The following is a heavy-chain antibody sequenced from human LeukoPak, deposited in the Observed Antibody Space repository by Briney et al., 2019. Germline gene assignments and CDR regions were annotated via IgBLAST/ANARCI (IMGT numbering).Heavy chain of an antibody. J-gene: IGHJ5*02. CDR3: ARLRLLWFGELPGGFDP. Sequence: SETLSLTCAVYGGSFSGYYWSWIRQPPGKGLEWIGEINHSGSTNYNPSLKSRVTISVDTSKNQFSLKLSSVTAADTAVYYCARLRLLWFGELPGGFDPWGQGTLVTVSS. D-gene: IGHD3-10*01. CDR2: INHSGST. CDR1: GGSFSGYY. V-gene: IGHV4-34*01.